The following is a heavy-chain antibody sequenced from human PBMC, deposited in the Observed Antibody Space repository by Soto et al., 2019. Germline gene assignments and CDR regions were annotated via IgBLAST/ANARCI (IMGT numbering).Heavy chain of an antibody. V-gene: IGHV4-4*07. J-gene: IGHJ5*01. D-gene: IGHD2-2*01. CDR3: ARDRVFCGSTNCYTGLDV. CDR1: GGSISSYY. Sequence: PSKPLSLPCTFSGGSISSYYWSGIRQPAGKGLAWIGRIYTSGSTNYNPSLKSRVTMSVDTSKHQFSLKLSSVTAADTAVYYCARDRVFCGSTNCYTGLDVWGQGTLVTVSS. CDR2: IYTSGST.